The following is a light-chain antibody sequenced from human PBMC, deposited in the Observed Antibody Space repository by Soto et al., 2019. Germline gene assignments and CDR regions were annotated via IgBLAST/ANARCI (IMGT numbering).Light chain of an antibody. CDR3: QQYNNWPIT. J-gene: IGKJ5*01. Sequence: EIAMTQSPATLSVSPGQRATLSCRASQSVCSNLAWYQQKPGHAPRLLIYGASTRATGIPARFSGSGSGTEFTLTISSLQSEDFAVYYCQQYNNWPITFGQGTRLEIK. CDR1: QSVCSN. V-gene: IGKV3D-15*01. CDR2: GAS.